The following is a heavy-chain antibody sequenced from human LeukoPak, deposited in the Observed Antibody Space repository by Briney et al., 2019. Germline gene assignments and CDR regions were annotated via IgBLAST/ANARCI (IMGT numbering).Heavy chain of an antibody. CDR3: AKDRIAAATQYYFDY. V-gene: IGHV3-23*01. CDR1: GFTFSSYA. Sequence: PGGSLRLSCAAPGFTFSSYAMSWVRQAPGKGLEWVSAISGSGGSTYYADSVKGRFTISRDNSKNTLYLQMNSLRAEDTAVYYCAKDRIAAATQYYFDYWGQGTLVTVSS. D-gene: IGHD6-13*01. CDR2: ISGSGGST. J-gene: IGHJ4*02.